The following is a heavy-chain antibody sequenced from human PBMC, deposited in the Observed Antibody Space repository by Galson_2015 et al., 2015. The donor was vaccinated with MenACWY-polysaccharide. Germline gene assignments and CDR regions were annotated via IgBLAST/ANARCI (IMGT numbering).Heavy chain of an antibody. J-gene: IGHJ4*02. CDR2: INGGTT. CDR1: GVIFSAYA. CDR3: AKSKDSNGPQPRNDY. Sequence: SLRLSCAASGVIFSAYAMSWVRQVPGKGLEWVSTINGGTTSYNDSVKGRCTISRDKSKDTLYLQMTSLRAEDTAIYYCAKSKDSNGPQPRNDYWGQGTLVTVSS. D-gene: IGHD2-8*01. V-gene: IGHV3-23*01.